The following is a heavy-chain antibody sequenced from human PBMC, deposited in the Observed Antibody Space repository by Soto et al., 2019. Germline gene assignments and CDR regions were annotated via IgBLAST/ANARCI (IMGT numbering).Heavy chain of an antibody. J-gene: IGHJ5*01. V-gene: IGHV4-59*01. CDR1: GASITSYY. CDR3: ATGDSSAWYDF. D-gene: IGHD6-19*01. CDR2: IYYSGST. Sequence: QVQLQESGLGLVKPSETLSLTCTVSGASITSYYWSWIRQPPGKGLEWIGYIYYSGSTNYNPSLKSXXTXSXDTSKNQFSLKLSSVTAADTAVYYCATGDSSAWYDFWGQGTLVTVSS.